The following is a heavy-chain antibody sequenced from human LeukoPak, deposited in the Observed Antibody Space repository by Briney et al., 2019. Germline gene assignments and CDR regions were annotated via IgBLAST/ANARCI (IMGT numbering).Heavy chain of an antibody. Sequence: SETLSLTCTVSDGSISGFYWSWIRQPPGKGLEWIGYIHYRGSPSYNPALKSRVTISVDTSKNQFSLKLSSVTAADTAVYYCARDRPGHYDSSGYYEHNDAFDIWGQGTMVTVSS. CDR1: DGSISGFY. D-gene: IGHD3-22*01. CDR2: IHYRGSP. V-gene: IGHV4-59*01. CDR3: ARDRPGHYDSSGYYEHNDAFDI. J-gene: IGHJ3*02.